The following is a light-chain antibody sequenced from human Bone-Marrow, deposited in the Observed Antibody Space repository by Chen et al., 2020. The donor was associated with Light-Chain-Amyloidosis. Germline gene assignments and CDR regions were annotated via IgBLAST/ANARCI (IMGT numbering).Light chain of an antibody. J-gene: IGLJ3*02. CDR2: DDS. CDR3: QVWDRSSDRPV. CDR1: NIGSTS. V-gene: IGLV3-21*02. Sequence: SYVRTQPSSVSVAPGQTATAACGGNNIGSTSVHWYQQTPGQAPLLVVYDDSDRPSGIPERLSGANSGNTATLPISRVEAGDEADYYCQVWDRSSDRPVFGGGTKLTVL.